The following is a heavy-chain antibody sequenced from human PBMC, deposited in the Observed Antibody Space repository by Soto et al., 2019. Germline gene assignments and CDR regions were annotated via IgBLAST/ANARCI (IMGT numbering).Heavy chain of an antibody. J-gene: IGHJ4*02. D-gene: IGHD6-13*01. CDR3: TKCTPGYSSSSDY. CDR2: IKSKTDGGTT. CDR1: GFTFSNAW. V-gene: IGHV3-15*01. Sequence: EVQLVESGGGLVKPGGSLRLSCAASGFTFSNAWMSWVRQAPGKGLEWVGRIKSKTDGGTTDYAAPVKDRFTISRDDSKNTLYLQMTSLKTGDTAVYYCTKCTPGYSSSSDYWGQGTLVTVS.